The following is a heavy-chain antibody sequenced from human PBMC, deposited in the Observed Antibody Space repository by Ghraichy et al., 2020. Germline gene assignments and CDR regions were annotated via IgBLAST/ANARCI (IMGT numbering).Heavy chain of an antibody. CDR1: GFIFSSYG. Sequence: GESLNISCAASGFIFSSYGMHWVRQAPGKGLEWVAFIWYDGSNKYYVDSVKGRFTISRDNSKNTLYLQMNSVRAEDTGVYYCAKEPPLTPQYGMDVWGQGTTVTVSS. V-gene: IGHV3-30*02. CDR3: AKEPPLTPQYGMDV. J-gene: IGHJ6*02. CDR2: IWYDGSNK.